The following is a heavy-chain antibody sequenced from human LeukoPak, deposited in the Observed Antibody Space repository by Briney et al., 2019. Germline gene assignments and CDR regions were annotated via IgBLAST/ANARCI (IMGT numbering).Heavy chain of an antibody. V-gene: IGHV3-21*01. CDR3: ARDLARAGTTDPFVK. CDR2: ISGSSDYR. J-gene: IGHJ4*02. D-gene: IGHD1-7*01. CDR1: GFTFSIYS. Sequence: GGSLRLSCAASGFTFSIYSFNGVPQAPGKGLKCVSSISGSSDYRSYADSVTGRFSISRDNAKNSLYLQMNSVRAEDTAVYYCARDLARAGTTDPFVKWGQGTLVTVSS.